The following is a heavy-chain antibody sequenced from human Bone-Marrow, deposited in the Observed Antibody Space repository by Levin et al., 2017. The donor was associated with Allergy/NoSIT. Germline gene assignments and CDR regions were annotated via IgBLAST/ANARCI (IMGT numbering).Heavy chain of an antibody. CDR1: GISFSAYG. J-gene: IGHJ4*02. D-gene: IGHD3-22*01. Sequence: GGSLRLSCAASGISFSAYGMGWVRQAPGKGLEWVSSISGRNDNTYYADSVKGRFTITRDTSKNTLFLQMNSLRAEDTAVYFCAKDLLPYDSSGYYNVPFDDVGQGTLVTVSS. CDR2: ISGRNDNT. V-gene: IGHV3-23*01. CDR3: AKDLLPYDSSGYYNVPFDD.